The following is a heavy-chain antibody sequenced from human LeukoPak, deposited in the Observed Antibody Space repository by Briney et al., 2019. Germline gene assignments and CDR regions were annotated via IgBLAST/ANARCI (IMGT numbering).Heavy chain of an antibody. CDR3: ARDQGRSRRYSSGWEDYYYYG. CDR2: ISYDGSNK. CDR1: GFTFSSYA. Sequence: SGRSLRLSCAASGFTFSSYAMHWVRQAPGKGLEWVAVISYDGSNKYYADSVKGRFTISRDNSKNTLYLQMNSLRAEDTAVYYYARDQGRSRRYSSGWEDYYYYG. V-gene: IGHV3-30*04. J-gene: IGHJ6*01. D-gene: IGHD6-19*01.